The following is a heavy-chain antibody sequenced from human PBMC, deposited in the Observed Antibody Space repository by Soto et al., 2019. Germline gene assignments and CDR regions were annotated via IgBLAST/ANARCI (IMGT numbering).Heavy chain of an antibody. CDR1: GYTFTGQF. CDR3: ALTGRGGY. J-gene: IGHJ4*02. Sequence: ASVDVSCKASGYTFTGQFMHLVRHAPGQRLEWIGCINPNSGCTAYSQRFHGRVTMTMDTSITTGDMDLTGLRSSRTAGCYFALTGRGGYWGQGTLVTVSS. D-gene: IGHD1-20*01. V-gene: IGHV1-2*02. CDR2: INPNSGCT.